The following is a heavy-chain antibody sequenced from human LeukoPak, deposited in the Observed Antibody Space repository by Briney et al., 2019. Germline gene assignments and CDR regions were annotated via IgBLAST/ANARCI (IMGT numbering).Heavy chain of an antibody. D-gene: IGHD3-10*01. CDR1: GYTFTSYG. CDR3: AREAVGSGSYPNYNWFDP. CDR2: ISAYNGNT. J-gene: IGHJ5*02. Sequence: ASVKASCKASGYTFTSYGISWVRQAPGQGLEWMGWISAYNGNTNYAQKLQGRVTMTTDTSTSTAYMKLRSLRSDDTAVYYCAREAVGSGSYPNYNWFDPWGQGTLVTVSS. V-gene: IGHV1-18*01.